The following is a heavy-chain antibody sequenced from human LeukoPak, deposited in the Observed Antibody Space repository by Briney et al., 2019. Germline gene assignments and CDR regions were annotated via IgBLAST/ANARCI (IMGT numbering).Heavy chain of an antibody. V-gene: IGHV4-34*01. Sequence: SETLALTCAVYGGSFSGYYWSWIRQPPGKGLEWIGEINHSGSTNYNPSLKSRVTISVDTSKNQFSLKLSSVTAADTAVYYCARGVLVGATRKFDYWDQGTLVTVSS. CDR3: ARGVLVGATRKFDY. CDR1: GGSFSGYY. D-gene: IGHD1-26*01. J-gene: IGHJ4*02. CDR2: INHSGST.